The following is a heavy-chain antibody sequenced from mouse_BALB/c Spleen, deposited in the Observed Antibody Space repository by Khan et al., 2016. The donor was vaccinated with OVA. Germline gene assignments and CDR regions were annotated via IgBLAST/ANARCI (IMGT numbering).Heavy chain of an antibody. J-gene: IGHJ2*02. CDR3: ASMARK. CDR2: IDPPNGNT. CDR1: GPNIKDTY. Sequence: QVQQPGAELVKSGPTVTLSCTASGPNIKDTYMHWLKQWPEQGLERIGMIDPPNGNTKYDPKFQGKATITAATSSNTAYLQLSSLTSEYTAGYYCASMARKWGQGTSLTVSS. V-gene: IGHV14-3*02.